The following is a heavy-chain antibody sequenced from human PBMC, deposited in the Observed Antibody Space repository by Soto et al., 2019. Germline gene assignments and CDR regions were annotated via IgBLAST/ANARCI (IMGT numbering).Heavy chain of an antibody. D-gene: IGHD4-17*01. CDR2: ISSSSSTI. CDR1: GFTFSSYS. Sequence: GGSLRLSCAASGFTFSSYSMNWVRQAPGKGLEWVSYISSSSSTIYYADSVKGRFTISRDNAKNSLYLQMNSLRDEDMAVYYCARDRSSRYGDYGADAFDIWGQGTMVTVSS. CDR3: ARDRSSRYGDYGADAFDI. J-gene: IGHJ3*02. V-gene: IGHV3-48*02.